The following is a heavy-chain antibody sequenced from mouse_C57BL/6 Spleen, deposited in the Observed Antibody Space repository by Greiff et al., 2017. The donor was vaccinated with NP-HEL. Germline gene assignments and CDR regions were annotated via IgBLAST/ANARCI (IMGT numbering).Heavy chain of an antibody. J-gene: IGHJ2*01. Sequence: VQLQQSGAELARPGASVKLSCKASGYTFTSYGISWVKQRPGQGLEWIGEIYPRSGNTYYNEKFKGKATLTADKSSSTAYMELRSLTSEDSAVYFCAILYYGYDAVDYWGQGTTLTVSS. CDR1: GYTFTSYG. V-gene: IGHV1-81*01. D-gene: IGHD2-2*01. CDR2: IYPRSGNT. CDR3: AILYYGYDAVDY.